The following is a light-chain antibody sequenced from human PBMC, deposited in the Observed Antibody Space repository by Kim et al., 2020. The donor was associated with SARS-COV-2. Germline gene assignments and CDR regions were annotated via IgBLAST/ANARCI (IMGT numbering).Light chain of an antibody. J-gene: IGKJ1*01. CDR1: QTINNK. CDR3: QQSNDWPPLT. CDR2: DAT. V-gene: IGKV3-15*01. Sequence: CPGESAPLSCRASQTINNKLVWYQQKPGQAPRLLIYDATTRATGVPARFIGSGSETHFTLTISSLQSEDFAVYYCQQSNDWPPLTFGQGTKVDIK.